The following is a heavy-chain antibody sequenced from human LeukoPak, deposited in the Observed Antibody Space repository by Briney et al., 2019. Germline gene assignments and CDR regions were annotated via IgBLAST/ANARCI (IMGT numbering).Heavy chain of an antibody. J-gene: IGHJ4*02. V-gene: IGHV3-23*01. CDR3: ANRPGYSSSFKPVDY. CDR2: ISGSGGST. D-gene: IGHD6-13*01. Sequence: QTGGSLRLSCAASGFTFSSYAMSWVRQAPGKGLEWVSAISGSGGSTYYADSVKGRFTISRDNSKNTLYLQMNSLRAEDTAVYHCANRPGYSSSFKPVDYWGQGTLVTVSS. CDR1: GFTFSSYA.